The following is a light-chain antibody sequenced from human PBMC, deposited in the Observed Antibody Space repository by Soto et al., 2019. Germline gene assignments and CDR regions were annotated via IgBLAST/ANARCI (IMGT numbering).Light chain of an antibody. CDR2: KAS. V-gene: IGKV1-5*03. J-gene: IGKJ5*01. CDR3: QQYEIYPIT. CDR1: QSINSW. Sequence: DIQMTQSPSTLSASVGDRVTITCRASQSINSWLAWYQQKPGKAPKLLIYKASSLESGVPSRFSGSGSGTEFPLTISSLQPDDFAAYHCQQYEIYPITFGQGTRLEIK.